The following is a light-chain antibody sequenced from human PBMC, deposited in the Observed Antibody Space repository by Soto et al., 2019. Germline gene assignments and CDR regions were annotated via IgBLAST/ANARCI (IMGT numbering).Light chain of an antibody. Sequence: QAVLTQPPSVSGAPGQRVTISCTGSSSNIGAGYDVHWYQQLPGSAPKLLIYGNFNRPSGVPDRFSGSRSGTSASLAITGLQADDESDYYCQSYDTSLSAAVFGGGTKLTVL. V-gene: IGLV1-40*01. CDR3: QSYDTSLSAAV. CDR1: SSNIGAGYD. J-gene: IGLJ3*02. CDR2: GNF.